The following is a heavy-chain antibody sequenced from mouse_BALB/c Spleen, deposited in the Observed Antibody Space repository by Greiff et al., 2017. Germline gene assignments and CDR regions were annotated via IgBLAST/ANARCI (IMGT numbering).Heavy chain of an antibody. J-gene: IGHJ3*01. CDR2: INPYNGDT. CDR3: GREEGNYDEAWFAY. Sequence: VQLKESGPELVKPGASVKISCKASGYSFTGYFMNWVKQSHGKSLEWIGRINPYNGDTFYNQKFKGKATLTVDKSSSTAHMELLSLTSEDSAVYYCGREEGNYDEAWFAYWGQGTLVTVSA. D-gene: IGHD2-4*01. V-gene: IGHV1-37*01. CDR1: GYSFTGYF.